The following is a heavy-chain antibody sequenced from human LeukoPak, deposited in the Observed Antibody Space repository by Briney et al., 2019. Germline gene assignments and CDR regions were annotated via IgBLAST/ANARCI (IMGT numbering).Heavy chain of an antibody. CDR1: GFTFSSNW. CDR2: IKQDGSEE. J-gene: IGHJ4*02. D-gene: IGHD6-13*01. Sequence: GGSLRLSCAAPGFTFSSNWMSWVRQAPGKGLEWVASIKQDGSEENYVDSVKGRFTIFRDNAKNSLYLQLNSLRADDSAVYYCARYRANPQLWGQGTLVTVSS. V-gene: IGHV3-7*01. CDR3: ARYRANPQL.